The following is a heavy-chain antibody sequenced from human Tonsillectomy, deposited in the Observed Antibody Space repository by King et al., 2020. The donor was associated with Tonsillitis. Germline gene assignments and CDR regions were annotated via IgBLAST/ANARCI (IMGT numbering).Heavy chain of an antibody. D-gene: IGHD3-3*01. CDR1: GGSISGGDSY. CDR3: GRYERGVFDP. J-gene: IGHJ5*02. Sequence: QLQESGPGLVKPSQTLSLTCTVSGGSISGGDSYWSWIRQHPGKSLEWIGYIYYSVNTYYNPSLKSRLTISVDTSENQLSLKLTSVTAADTAVYDCGRYERGVFDPWGQGTLVTVSS. V-gene: IGHV4-31*03. CDR2: IYYSVNT.